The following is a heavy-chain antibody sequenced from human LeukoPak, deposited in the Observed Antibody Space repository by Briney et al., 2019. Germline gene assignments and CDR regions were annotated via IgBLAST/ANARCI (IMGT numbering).Heavy chain of an antibody. V-gene: IGHV3-7*01. J-gene: IGHJ4*02. Sequence: GGSLTLSCESSQFTFSTHWMSWVRQAPGKGLEWVASINPDGSQKYYLDSVKGRFTISRDNTKNSLYLQMYSLGAEDTAVYYCGRLLGTATTSDCWGQGTLVTVSS. CDR3: GRLLGTATTSDC. CDR2: INPDGSQK. CDR1: QFTFSTHW. D-gene: IGHD5-24*01.